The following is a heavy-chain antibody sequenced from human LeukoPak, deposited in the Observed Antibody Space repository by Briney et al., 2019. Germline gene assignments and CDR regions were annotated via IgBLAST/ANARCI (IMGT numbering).Heavy chain of an antibody. CDR2: ISWNSGSI. D-gene: IGHD4-17*01. CDR1: GFTFDDYA. V-gene: IGHV3-9*01. Sequence: GGSLRLSCAASGFTFDDYAMHWVRQAPGKGLEWVSGISWNSGSIGYADSVKGRFTISRDNAKNSLYLQMNSPRAEDTALYYCAKLDVTTVTQKDYWGQGTLVTVSS. CDR3: AKLDVTTVTQKDY. J-gene: IGHJ4*02.